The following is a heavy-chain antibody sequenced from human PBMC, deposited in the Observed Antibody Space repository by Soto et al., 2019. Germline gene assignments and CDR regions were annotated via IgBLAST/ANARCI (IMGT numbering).Heavy chain of an antibody. D-gene: IGHD3-16*02. V-gene: IGHV3-23*01. CDR1: GFTFSSYA. Sequence: PGGSLRLSCAASGFTFSSYAMSWVRQAPGKGLEWVSAISGSGGSTYYADSVKGRFTISRDNSKNTLYLQMNSLRAEDTAVYYCALMITFGGVIVRMAESINSVSLQDYWGQGTLVTVSS. CDR3: ALMITFGGVIVRMAESINSVSLQDY. J-gene: IGHJ4*02. CDR2: ISGSGGST.